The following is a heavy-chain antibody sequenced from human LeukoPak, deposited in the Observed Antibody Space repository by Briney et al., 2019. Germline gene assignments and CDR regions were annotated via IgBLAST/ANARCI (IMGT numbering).Heavy chain of an antibody. Sequence: SSETLSLTCTVSGGSINSFYWVWIRQPPGKGLEWIGSIYRSGSTNYNPSLKSRVTISVDTSKNQFSLKVSSVTAADTAVYYCARGDCSGSICYSPMDVWGTGTTVTVSS. D-gene: IGHD2-21*01. CDR3: ARGDCSGSICYSPMDV. V-gene: IGHV4-59*08. J-gene: IGHJ6*03. CDR1: GGSINSFY. CDR2: IYRSGST.